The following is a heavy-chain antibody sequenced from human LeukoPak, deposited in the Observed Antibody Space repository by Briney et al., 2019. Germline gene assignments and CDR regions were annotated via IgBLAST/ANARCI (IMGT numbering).Heavy chain of an antibody. D-gene: IGHD3-22*01. Sequence: GGSLRLSCAASGFTFSSYAMYWVRQAPGKGLEWVSGIFGSGGSTHYADSVKGRFTISRDNSKNTLYLQMNSLRAEDTAVYYCAKVMYYYDSSGFLLDYWGQGTLVTVSS. J-gene: IGHJ4*02. CDR1: GFTFSSYA. CDR2: IFGSGGST. CDR3: AKVMYYYDSSGFLLDY. V-gene: IGHV3-23*01.